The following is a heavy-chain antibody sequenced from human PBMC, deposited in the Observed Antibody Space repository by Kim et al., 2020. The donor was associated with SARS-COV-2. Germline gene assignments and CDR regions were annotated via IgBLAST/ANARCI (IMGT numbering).Heavy chain of an antibody. CDR1: GFTFDDYA. CDR3: AKDGDYDSSGHLDY. J-gene: IGHJ4*02. V-gene: IGHV3-9*01. D-gene: IGHD3-22*01. Sequence: GGSLRLSCAASGFTFDDYAMHWVRQAPGKGLEWVSGISWNSGSIGYADSVKGRFTISRDNAKNSLYLQMNSLRAEDTALYYCAKDGDYDSSGHLDYWGQG. CDR2: ISWNSGSI.